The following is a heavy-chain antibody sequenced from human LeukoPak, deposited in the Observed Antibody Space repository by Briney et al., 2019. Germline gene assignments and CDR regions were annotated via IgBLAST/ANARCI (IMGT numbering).Heavy chain of an antibody. D-gene: IGHD2-2*02. CDR3: ARDLFPINWFES. V-gene: IGHV4-59*02. CDR1: GGSVTKYY. J-gene: IGHJ5*01. Sequence: SETLSLTCTVSGGSVTKYYWHWIRQAPGKGPEWIGFIFHTGITNYNPSLKSRVTISVDTSKNQFSLKLTSVTAADTAVYFCARDLFPINWFESWGQGTLVTVSS. CDR2: IFHTGIT.